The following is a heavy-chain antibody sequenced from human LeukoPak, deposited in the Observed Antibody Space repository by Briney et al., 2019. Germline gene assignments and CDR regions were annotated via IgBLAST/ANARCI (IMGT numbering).Heavy chain of an antibody. Sequence: GGSLRLSCAAAGFTFSRYWMNWYRQAPGKGLEWVAFIRYDGSDKYYADSVKGRFTISRDNTKNTLDLQMNSLRAEDAAVYYCAEEGWYYAMGDWGQGTLVTVSS. CDR1: GFTFSRYW. CDR3: AEEGWYYAMGD. CDR2: IRYDGSDK. J-gene: IGHJ4*02. D-gene: IGHD6-19*01. V-gene: IGHV3-30*02.